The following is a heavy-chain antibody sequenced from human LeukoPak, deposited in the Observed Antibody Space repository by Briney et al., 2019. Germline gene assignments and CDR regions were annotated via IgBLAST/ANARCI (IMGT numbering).Heavy chain of an antibody. Sequence: ASVKVSCKASGYTLTSYGISWVRQAPGQGLEWMGWISAYNGNTNYAQKLQGRVTMTTDTSTSTAYMELRSLRSDDTAVYYCARVEGSHGLRFLEWLLSGRSYFDYWGQGTLVTVSS. V-gene: IGHV1-18*01. CDR3: ARVEGSHGLRFLEWLLSGRSYFDY. J-gene: IGHJ4*02. CDR1: GYTLTSYG. D-gene: IGHD3-3*01. CDR2: ISAYNGNT.